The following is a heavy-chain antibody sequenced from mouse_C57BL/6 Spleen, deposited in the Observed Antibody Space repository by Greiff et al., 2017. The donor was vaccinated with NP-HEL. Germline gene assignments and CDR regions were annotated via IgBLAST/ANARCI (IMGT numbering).Heavy chain of an antibody. CDR2: INPGSGGT. CDR1: GYAFTNYL. CDR3: ARDDYDGYYVGY. Sequence: QVQLKESGAELVRPGTSVKVSCKASGYAFTNYLIEWVKQRPGQGLEWIGVINPGSGGTNYNEKFKGKATLTADKSSSTAYMQLSSLTSEDSAVYFCARDDYDGYYVGYWGQGTTLTVSS. V-gene: IGHV1-54*01. D-gene: IGHD2-3*01. J-gene: IGHJ2*01.